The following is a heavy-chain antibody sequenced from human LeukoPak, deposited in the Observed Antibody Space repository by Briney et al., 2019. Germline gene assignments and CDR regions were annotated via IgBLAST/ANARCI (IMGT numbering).Heavy chain of an antibody. CDR3: AKERTDYALDY. J-gene: IGHJ4*02. CDR2: ISYDGSNK. D-gene: IGHD4-17*01. Sequence: GGSLRLSCAASGFTFGSYGIHWVRQAPGKGLEWVAVISYDGSNKYYADSVKRRFTISRDNSKNTLYLQVNSLRAEDTAVYYCAKERTDYALDYWGQGTLVTVSS. V-gene: IGHV3-30*18. CDR1: GFTFGSYG.